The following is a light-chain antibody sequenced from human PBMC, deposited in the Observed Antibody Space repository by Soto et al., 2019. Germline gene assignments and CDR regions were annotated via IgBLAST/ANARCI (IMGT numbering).Light chain of an antibody. CDR3: CSYAGSSIL. CDR2: KGS. CDR1: SSDVGSYNL. J-gene: IGLJ2*01. Sequence: QSALTQPASVSGSPGQSITISCTGTSSDVGSYNLVSWYQQHPGKAPKLMIYKGSKRPSGVSNRFSGSKSGNTASLTISGLQAEDEADYYCCSYAGSSILFGGGTKLTVL. V-gene: IGLV2-23*01.